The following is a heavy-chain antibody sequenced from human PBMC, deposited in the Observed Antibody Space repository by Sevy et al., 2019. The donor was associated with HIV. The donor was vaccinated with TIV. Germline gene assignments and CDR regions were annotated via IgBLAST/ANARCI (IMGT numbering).Heavy chain of an antibody. CDR2: IYTSGST. Sequence: SETLSLTCTVSGGSISSGSYYWSWIRQPAGKGLEWIGRIYTSGSTNYNPSLKSRVTISVDTSKNQFSLKLSSVTAADTAVYYCARDRMVRGVRYYYYMDVWGKGTTVTVSS. CDR3: ARDRMVRGVRYYYYMDV. D-gene: IGHD3-10*01. J-gene: IGHJ6*03. V-gene: IGHV4-61*02. CDR1: GGSISSGSYY.